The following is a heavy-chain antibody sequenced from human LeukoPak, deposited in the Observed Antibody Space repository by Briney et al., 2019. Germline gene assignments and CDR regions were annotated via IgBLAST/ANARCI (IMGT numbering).Heavy chain of an antibody. D-gene: IGHD3-10*01. J-gene: IGHJ4*02. CDR2: ISYDGSNK. CDR3: ASLLWFGELLPRPDY. Sequence: SGRSLRLSCAASGFTFSSYAMHWARQAPGKGLEWVAVISYDGSNKYYADSVKGRFTISRDNSKNTLYLQMNSLRAEDTAVYYCASLLWFGELLPRPDYWGQGTLVTVSS. CDR1: GFTFSSYA. V-gene: IGHV3-30-3*01.